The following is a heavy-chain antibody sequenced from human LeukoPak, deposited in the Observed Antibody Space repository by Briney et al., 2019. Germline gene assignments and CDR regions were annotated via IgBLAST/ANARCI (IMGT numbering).Heavy chain of an antibody. V-gene: IGHV3-53*01. CDR3: ARDRYYYDSSGYYSENWFDP. Sequence: GGSLRLSCAASGFTVSSNYKSWVRQAPGKGLEWVSVIYSGGSTYYADSVKGRFTISRDNSKNTLYLQMNSLRAEDTAVYYCARDRYYYDSSGYYSENWFDPWGQGTLVTVSS. CDR2: IYSGGST. D-gene: IGHD3-22*01. J-gene: IGHJ5*02. CDR1: GFTVSSNY.